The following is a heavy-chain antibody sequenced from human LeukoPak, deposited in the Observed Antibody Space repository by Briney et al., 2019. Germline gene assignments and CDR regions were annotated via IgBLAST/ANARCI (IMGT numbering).Heavy chain of an antibody. Sequence: PSETLSLTCTVSGYSISSGYYWGWIRQPPGKGLEWIGSIYHSGSTYYNPSLKSRVTISVDTSKNQFSLKLSSVTAAGTAVYYCARGGPYPGYWGQGTLVTVSS. D-gene: IGHD2-2*02. CDR2: IYHSGST. J-gene: IGHJ4*02. V-gene: IGHV4-38-2*02. CDR3: ARGGPYPGY. CDR1: GYSISSGYY.